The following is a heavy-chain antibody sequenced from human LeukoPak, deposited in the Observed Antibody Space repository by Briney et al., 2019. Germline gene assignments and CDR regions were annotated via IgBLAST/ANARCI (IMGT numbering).Heavy chain of an antibody. CDR2: IRYDGSNK. D-gene: IGHD4-17*01. V-gene: IGHV3-30*02. Sequence: PGGSLRLSCAASGFTFSSYGMHWVRQAPGKGLEWVAFIRYDGSNKYYADSVKGRFTISRDNSKNTLYLQMNSLRAEDTAVYYCAKEYYGDYSPSTPPNFDYWGQGTLVTVSS. J-gene: IGHJ4*02. CDR3: AKEYYGDYSPSTPPNFDY. CDR1: GFTFSSYG.